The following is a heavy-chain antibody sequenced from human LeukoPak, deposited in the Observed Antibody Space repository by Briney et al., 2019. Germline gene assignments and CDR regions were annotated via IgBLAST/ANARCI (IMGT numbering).Heavy chain of an antibody. CDR1: GFAFGSEA. D-gene: IGHD2-2*01. Sequence: GGSLRLSCAVSGFAFGSEAMSWVRQSPARGLEWVASISPGGGTTYYADYVKGRFTISRDNSKNSLFVQMNSLRAEDTAVYYCAKKGCSSTSCSYIYYYMDVWGKGTTVTVSS. V-gene: IGHV3-23*01. CDR2: ISPGGGTT. J-gene: IGHJ6*03. CDR3: AKKGCSSTSCSYIYYYMDV.